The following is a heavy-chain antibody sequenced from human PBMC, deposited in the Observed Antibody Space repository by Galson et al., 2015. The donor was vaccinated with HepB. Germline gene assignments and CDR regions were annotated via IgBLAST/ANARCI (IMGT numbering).Heavy chain of an antibody. V-gene: IGHV3-30*02. CDR1: GFTFSNYG. CDR2: MHYDGTME. D-gene: IGHD7-27*01. CDR3: VKDVTNWADDY. J-gene: IGHJ4*02. Sequence: SLRLSCATSGFTFSNYGIHWVRQAPGKGLEWLTFMHYDGTMEIYADSVKGRFTISRDNSKNTVYLQMNSLRHEDTAVYHCVKDVTNWADDYWGQGTLVTVSS.